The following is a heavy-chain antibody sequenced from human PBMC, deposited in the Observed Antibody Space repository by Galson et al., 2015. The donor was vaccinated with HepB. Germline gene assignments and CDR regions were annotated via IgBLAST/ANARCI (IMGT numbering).Heavy chain of an antibody. D-gene: IGHD2-21*01. V-gene: IGHV3-33*01. CDR1: GFTFSSYG. CDR2: IWYDGSDE. CDR3: ATEYYSDSLPLDL. J-gene: IGHJ2*01. Sequence: SLRLSCAASGFTFSSYGMHWVRQAPGKGLEWVGIIWYDGSDEYYGDSVKGRFTIFRDDSKNMLYLQMNSLTPQDTAVYYCATEYYSDSLPLDLWGRGTLVTVSS.